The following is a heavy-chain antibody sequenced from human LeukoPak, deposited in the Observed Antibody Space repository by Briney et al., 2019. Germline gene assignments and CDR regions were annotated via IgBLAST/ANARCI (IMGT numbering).Heavy chain of an antibody. CDR2: IIPIFGTA. J-gene: IGHJ4*02. CDR1: GGTFSSYA. CDR3: ASSVERTRSLYFDY. V-gene: IGHV1-69*05. D-gene: IGHD1-1*01. Sequence: GASVKVSCKASGGTFSSYAISWVRQAPGQGLEWMGGIIPIFGTANYAQKFQGRVTMTRDTSISTAYMELSRLRSDDTAVYYCASSVERTRSLYFDYWGQGTLVTVSS.